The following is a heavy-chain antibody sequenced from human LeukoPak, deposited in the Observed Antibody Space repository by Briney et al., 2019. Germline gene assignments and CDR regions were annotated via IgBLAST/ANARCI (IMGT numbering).Heavy chain of an antibody. D-gene: IGHD4-17*01. V-gene: IGHV2-5*01. CDR3: VHRTTVTSVGD. CDR2: IYGNNDK. Sequence: SGPTLVNPTQTLTLTCTFSGFSFTTDAVLVGWVRQPPGKALEWLTFIYGNNDKRYSPSLNSRLTITKDTSKNQVVPTMTDMDSVDTATYYCVHRTTVTSVGDWGQGTLVTVSS. CDR1: GFSFTTDAVL. J-gene: IGHJ4*02.